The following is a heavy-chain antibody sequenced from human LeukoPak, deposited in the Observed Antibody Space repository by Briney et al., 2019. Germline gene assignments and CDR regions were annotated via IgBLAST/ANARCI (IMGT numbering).Heavy chain of an antibody. J-gene: IGHJ4*02. Sequence: SETLSLTCAVYGGSFSGYYWNWIRQPPGKGLEWIGEINRSGSTNYNPSLKSRVTISVDTSKNQSSLKLSSVTAADTAVYYCARNSHYYDSSGFNYWGQGSLVTVSS. D-gene: IGHD3-22*01. V-gene: IGHV4-34*01. CDR1: GGSFSGYY. CDR2: INRSGST. CDR3: ARNSHYYDSSGFNY.